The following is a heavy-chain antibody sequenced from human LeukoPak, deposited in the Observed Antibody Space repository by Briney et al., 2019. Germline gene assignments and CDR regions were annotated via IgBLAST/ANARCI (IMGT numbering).Heavy chain of an antibody. Sequence: GGSLRLSCAASEFTFSNYALHWIRQAPGKGLEWVAGISYDGSKKYSADSVEGRFTISRDNSKNTLYLQMNSLRAEDTAVYYCARDGSEPWLQWLSYAFDIWGQGTMVTVSS. CDR3: ARDGSEPWLQWLSYAFDI. D-gene: IGHD5-24*01. CDR1: EFTFSNYA. J-gene: IGHJ3*02. V-gene: IGHV3-30*04. CDR2: ISYDGSKK.